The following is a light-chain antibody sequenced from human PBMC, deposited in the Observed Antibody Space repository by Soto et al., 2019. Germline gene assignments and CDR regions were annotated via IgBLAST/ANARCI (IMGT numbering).Light chain of an antibody. J-gene: IGLJ2*01. V-gene: IGLV1-47*03. CDR1: SSNIGSNY. Sequence: QAVVTQPPSASGTPGQRVTISCSGSSSNIGSNYVYWYQQLPGTAPKLLIYRNNQRPYGVPDRFSGSKSGTSACLAISGLWSEDEADYYCAVWDDSLSGVVFGGGTKLTVL. CDR3: AVWDDSLSGVV. CDR2: RNN.